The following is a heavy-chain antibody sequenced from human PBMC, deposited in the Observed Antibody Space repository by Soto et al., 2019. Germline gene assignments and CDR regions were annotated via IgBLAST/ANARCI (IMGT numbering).Heavy chain of an antibody. Sequence: GGSLRLSCAASGFTFSSYWMSWVRQAPGKGLEWVANIKQDGSEKYYVDSVKGRFTISRDNAKNSLYLQMNSLRAEDTAVYYCVSGIGSDWYYFDYWGQGTLVTVSS. D-gene: IGHD6-19*01. J-gene: IGHJ4*02. CDR1: GFTFSSYW. CDR2: IKQDGSEK. V-gene: IGHV3-7*03. CDR3: VSGIGSDWYYFDY.